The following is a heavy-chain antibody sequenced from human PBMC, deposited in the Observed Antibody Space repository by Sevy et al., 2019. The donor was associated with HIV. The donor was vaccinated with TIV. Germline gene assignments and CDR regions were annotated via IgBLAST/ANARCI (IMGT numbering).Heavy chain of an antibody. V-gene: IGHV3-30*03. CDR3: ASPMGRSATRSGGMHV. D-gene: IGHD1-26*01. J-gene: IGHJ6*02. Sequence: GGSLRLSCAASGFTFSSYVIHWVRQAPGKGLEWVSVMSYDEINKYYAASVKGRFTISRDRSKNTVYLQMNSLRPEDTAVYYCASPMGRSATRSGGMHVWGQGTTVTVSS. CDR2: MSYDEINK. CDR1: GFTFSSYV.